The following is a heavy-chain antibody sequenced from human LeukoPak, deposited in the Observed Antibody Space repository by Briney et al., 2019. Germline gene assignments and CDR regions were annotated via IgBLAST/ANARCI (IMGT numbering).Heavy chain of an antibody. J-gene: IGHJ3*02. CDR1: GYTFTGYY. Sequence: SVKVSCKASGYTFTGYYMHWVRQAPGQGLEWMGCINPNSGGTNYAQKFQGRVTMTRDTSISTAYMELSRLRSDDTAVYYCARESRDGYSDAFDIWGQGTMVTVSS. CDR3: ARESRDGYSDAFDI. D-gene: IGHD5-24*01. CDR2: INPNSGGT. V-gene: IGHV1-2*02.